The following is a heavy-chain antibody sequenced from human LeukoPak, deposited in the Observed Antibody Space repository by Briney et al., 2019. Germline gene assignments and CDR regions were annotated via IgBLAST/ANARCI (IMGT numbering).Heavy chain of an antibody. CDR2: IGRSSQYI. Sequence: GESLKISCTASGFTLSLYSMHWVRQAPGKGLEWVSSIGRSSQYIYYGDSVRGRFTISRDNAKNSLYLDMNSPRAEDTAVYYCARDASNIDFAPYFYYMDVWGKGTTVTVSS. V-gene: IGHV3-21*01. J-gene: IGHJ6*03. CDR3: ARDASNIDFAPYFYYMDV. CDR1: GFTLSLYS. D-gene: IGHD3-3*01.